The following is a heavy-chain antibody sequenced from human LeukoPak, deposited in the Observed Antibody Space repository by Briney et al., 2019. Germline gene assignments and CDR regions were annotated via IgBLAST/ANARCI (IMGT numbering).Heavy chain of an antibody. CDR3: AKDMRDTYYYDSSGSFDY. Sequence: GGSLRLSCAASGLTFDDYTMHWVRQAPGKGLEWVSLISWDGGSTYYADSVKGRFTISRDNSKNSLYLQMNSLRTEDTALYYCAKDMRDTYYYDSSGSFDYWGQGTLVTVSS. V-gene: IGHV3-43*01. D-gene: IGHD3-22*01. CDR2: ISWDGGST. J-gene: IGHJ4*02. CDR1: GLTFDDYT.